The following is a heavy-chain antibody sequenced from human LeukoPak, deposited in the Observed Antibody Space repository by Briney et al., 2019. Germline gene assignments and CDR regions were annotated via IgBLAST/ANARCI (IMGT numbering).Heavy chain of an antibody. CDR3: AKDKEIFGGGVMDV. CDR1: GFTFSDYY. V-gene: IGHV3-11*01. J-gene: IGHJ6*02. CDR2: ISSGGSTI. D-gene: IGHD2-8*02. Sequence: GGSLRLSCAVSGFTFSDYYMSWIRQAPGKGLEWVSYISSGGSTISHADSVKGRFTISRDNAENSLSLQMNSLRAEDTAVYYCAKDKEIFGGGVMDVWGQGTTVTVSS.